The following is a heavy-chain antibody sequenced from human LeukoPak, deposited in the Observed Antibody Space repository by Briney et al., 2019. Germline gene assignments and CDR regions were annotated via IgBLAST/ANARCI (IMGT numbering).Heavy chain of an antibody. D-gene: IGHD3-22*01. CDR1: GFTFSDHY. CDR2: SRSKTNRYTT. CDR3: ARDLPYYYDTPQGSDY. V-gene: IGHV3-72*01. J-gene: IGHJ4*02. Sequence: GGSLRLSCAASGFTFSDHYLDWVRQAPGKGLEWVGRSRSKTNRYTTQYAASVKGRFTISRDDSKNSLYLQMNSLKTEDTAVYYCARDLPYYYDTPQGSDYWGQGTLVTVSS.